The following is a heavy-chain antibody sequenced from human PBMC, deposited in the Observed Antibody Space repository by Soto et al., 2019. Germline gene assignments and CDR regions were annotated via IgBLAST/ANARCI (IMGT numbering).Heavy chain of an antibody. CDR1: GGSFSGYY. Sequence: PSETLSLTCAVYGGSFSGYYWGWIRQPPGKGLEWIGEINHSGRTNENPSLKSRVTISVDTSKNQFSLKLRSVTAADTAVYYCARGITMKLAVQGDAPDNYYFDSWGQGSLVTVSS. J-gene: IGHJ4*02. CDR3: ARGITMKLAVQGDAPDNYYFDS. V-gene: IGHV4-34*01. D-gene: IGHD3-22*01. CDR2: INHSGRT.